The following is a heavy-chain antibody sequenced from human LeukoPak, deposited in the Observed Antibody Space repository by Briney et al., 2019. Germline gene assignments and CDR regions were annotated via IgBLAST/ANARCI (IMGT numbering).Heavy chain of an antibody. CDR2: IRYDASDK. J-gene: IGHJ4*02. Sequence: GGSLRLSCVASGFTFSSYGMHWVRQSPGKGLEWVEFIRYDASDKYYGDSVKGRFTISRDNSKNTLYLQMNSLRAEDTAVYYCAKVPGYMSSWFSHLDDWGQGTLVTVSS. CDR1: GFTFSSYG. CDR3: AKVPGYMSSWFSHLDD. D-gene: IGHD6-13*01. V-gene: IGHV3-30*02.